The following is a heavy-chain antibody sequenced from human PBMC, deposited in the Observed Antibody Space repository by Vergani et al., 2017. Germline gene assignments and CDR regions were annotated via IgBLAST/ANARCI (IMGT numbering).Heavy chain of an antibody. J-gene: IGHJ6*03. CDR3: ARDQVPAAIRLNVGNYMDV. CDR2: IWYDGSNA. V-gene: IGHV3-33*01. Sequence: QVQLVESGGGVVQPGRSLRLSCAASGFTFSSYGMHWVRQAPGKGLEWVAVIWYDGSNAYYADSVKGRFTISRDNSKNTLYLQMSSLRAEDTAVYYCARDQVPAAIRLNVGNYMDVWGKGTTVIVSS. D-gene: IGHD2-2*02. CDR1: GFTFSSYG.